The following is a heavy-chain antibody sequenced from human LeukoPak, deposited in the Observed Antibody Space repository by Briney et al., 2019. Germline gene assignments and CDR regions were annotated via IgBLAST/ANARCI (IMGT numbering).Heavy chain of an antibody. CDR1: GFTFSSYA. CDR2: ISSNGGST. CDR3: ARAPYDYGDYPTYFDY. V-gene: IGHV3-64*01. D-gene: IGHD4-17*01. Sequence: GGSLRLSCAASGFTFSSYAMHWVRQAPGKGLEYVSAISSNGGSTYYANSVKGRFTISRDNSKNTLYLQMGSLRAEDMAVYYCARAPYDYGDYPTYFDYWGQGTLVTVSS. J-gene: IGHJ4*02.